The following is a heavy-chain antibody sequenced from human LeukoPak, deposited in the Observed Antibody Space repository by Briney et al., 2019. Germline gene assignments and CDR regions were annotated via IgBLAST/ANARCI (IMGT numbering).Heavy chain of an antibody. CDR2: ISSSSSTI. V-gene: IGHV3-48*01. CDR3: ARDLGEYSSSWHASYMDV. J-gene: IGHJ6*03. CDR1: GFTFSSYS. D-gene: IGHD6-13*01. Sequence: GGSLRLSCAASGFTFSSYSMNWVRQAPGKGLEWVSYISSSSSTIYYADSVKGRFTISRDNAKNSLYLQMNSLRAADTAVYYCARDLGEYSSSWHASYMDVWGKGTTVTVSS.